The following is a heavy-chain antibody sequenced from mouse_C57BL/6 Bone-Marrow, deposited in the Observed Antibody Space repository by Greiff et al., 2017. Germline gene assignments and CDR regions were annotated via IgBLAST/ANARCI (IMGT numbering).Heavy chain of an antibody. CDR1: GYAFSSSW. J-gene: IGHJ4*01. V-gene: IGHV1-82*01. CDR2: IYPGDGDT. D-gene: IGHD2-12*01. Sequence: QVQLKQSGPELVKPGASVKISCKASGYAFSSSWMNWVKQRPGKGLEWIGRIYPGDGDTNYNGKFKGKATLTADKSSSTAYMQLSSLTSEDSAVYFCARLRRLYAMDYWGQGTSVTVSS. CDR3: ARLRRLYAMDY.